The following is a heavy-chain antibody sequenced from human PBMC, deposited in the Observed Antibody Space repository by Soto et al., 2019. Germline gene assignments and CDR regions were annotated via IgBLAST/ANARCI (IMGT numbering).Heavy chain of an antibody. CDR3: ARDSDGGGTGPYYYGMDV. D-gene: IGHD2-15*01. CDR2: ISYDGSNK. CDR1: GFTFSSYA. V-gene: IGHV3-30-3*01. J-gene: IGHJ6*02. Sequence: GGSLRLSCAASGFTFSSYAMHWVRQAPGKGLEWVALISYDGSNKDYADSVKGRFTISRDNSKNTLYLQMNSLRAEDTAVYYCARDSDGGGTGPYYYGMDVWGQGTTVTVSS.